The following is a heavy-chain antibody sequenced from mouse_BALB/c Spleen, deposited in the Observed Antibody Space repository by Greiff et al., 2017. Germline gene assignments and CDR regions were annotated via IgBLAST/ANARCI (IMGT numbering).Heavy chain of an antibody. CDR1: GYSITSDYA. J-gene: IGHJ2*01. CDR3: ANGIDY. V-gene: IGHV3-2*02. Sequence: EVQLQQSGPGLVKPSQSLSLTCTVTGYSITSDYAWNWIRQFPGNKLEWMGYISYSGSTSYNPSLKSRISITRDTSKNQFFLQLNSVTTEDTATYYCANGIDYWGQGTTLTVSS. D-gene: IGHD2-1*01. CDR2: ISYSGST.